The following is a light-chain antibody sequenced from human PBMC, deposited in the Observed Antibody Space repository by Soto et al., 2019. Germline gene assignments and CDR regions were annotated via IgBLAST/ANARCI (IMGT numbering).Light chain of an antibody. V-gene: IGKV1-39*01. Sequence: IHIAQSPSSLSSFSPDRVAFPFRASQSISSYLNWYQQKPGKAPKVLIYAASSLQSGVPSRFSGSGSGTDFTLTISSLQPEDFATYYCQQSYSIPWTFGQGTKVDI. CDR1: QSISSY. CDR3: QQSYSIPWT. J-gene: IGKJ1*01. CDR2: AAS.